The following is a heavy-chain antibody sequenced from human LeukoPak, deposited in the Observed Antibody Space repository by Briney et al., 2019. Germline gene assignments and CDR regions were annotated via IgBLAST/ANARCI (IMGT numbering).Heavy chain of an antibody. Sequence: KPSETLSLTCTVSGGSISSGDYYWTWIRQPPGKGLEWIGEINHSGSTNYNPSLKSRVTISVDTSKNQFSLKLSSVTAADTAVYYCARGWFGKQQLVRDWGQGTLVTVSS. CDR3: ARGWFGKQQLVRD. V-gene: IGHV4-39*07. J-gene: IGHJ4*02. CDR2: INHSGST. CDR1: GGSISSGDYY. D-gene: IGHD6-13*01.